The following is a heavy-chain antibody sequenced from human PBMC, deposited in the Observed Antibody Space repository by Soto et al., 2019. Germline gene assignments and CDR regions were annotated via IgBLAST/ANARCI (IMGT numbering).Heavy chain of an antibody. CDR3: ARVNLGDGRAHYGMDV. D-gene: IGHD3-16*01. CDR2: IYYSGST. Sequence: SETLSLTCTVSGGSISSGEYYWSWIRQPPGKGLEWIGYIYYSGSTYYNPSLESRLTISVDTSKNQFSLRLSSMTAADAAVYYCARVNLGDGRAHYGMDVWGQGTTVTVSS. J-gene: IGHJ6*02. CDR1: GGSISSGEYY. V-gene: IGHV4-30-4*01.